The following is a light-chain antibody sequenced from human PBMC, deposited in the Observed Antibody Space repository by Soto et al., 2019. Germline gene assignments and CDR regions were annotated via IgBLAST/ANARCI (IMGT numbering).Light chain of an antibody. CDR1: QSISRY. CDR3: QQNYNTLIT. V-gene: IGKV1-39*01. J-gene: IGKJ5*01. CDR2: AAS. Sequence: DIQLTQSPSFLSASVGDRVTITCRASQSISRYLNWYQQKPGKAPKLLIYAASTLQSGVPSRFSGSGSGTDFTLTISSLQPEDFTTYFCQQNYNTLITFGQGTRLEIK.